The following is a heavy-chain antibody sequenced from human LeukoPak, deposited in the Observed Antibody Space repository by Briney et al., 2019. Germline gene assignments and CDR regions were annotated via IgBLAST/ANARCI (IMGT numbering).Heavy chain of an antibody. Sequence: PGGSLRLSCAASGFTFSSYAMSWVRPAPGKGLEWVSAISGSGGSTYYADSVKGRFTISRDNSKNTLYLQMNSLRAEDTAVYYCARHGSGTYYFDYWGQGTLVTVSS. CDR3: ARHGSGTYYFDY. CDR2: ISGSGGST. V-gene: IGHV3-23*01. D-gene: IGHD3-10*01. CDR1: GFTFSSYA. J-gene: IGHJ4*02.